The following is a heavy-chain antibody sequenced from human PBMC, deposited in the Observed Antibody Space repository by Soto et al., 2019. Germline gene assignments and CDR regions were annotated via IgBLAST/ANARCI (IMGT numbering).Heavy chain of an antibody. V-gene: IGHV4-31*03. D-gene: IGHD3-22*01. Sequence: SESMSLTCTVSGGSISSGGYYWSLIRQHPGKGLEWIGYIYYSGSTYYNPSLKSRVTISVDTSKNQFSLKLSSVTAADTAVYYCARVRLTMIVVVTPSGAFDIWGQGTMVTVSS. J-gene: IGHJ3*02. CDR2: IYYSGST. CDR1: GGSISSGGYY. CDR3: ARVRLTMIVVVTPSGAFDI.